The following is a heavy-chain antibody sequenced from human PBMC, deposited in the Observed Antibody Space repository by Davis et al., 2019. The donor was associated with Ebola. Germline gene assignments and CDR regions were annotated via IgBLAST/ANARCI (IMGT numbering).Heavy chain of an antibody. Sequence: AASVKVSCKASGYTFTSYDINWVRQATGQRLEWMGWINAGNGNTKYSQKFQGRVTITRDTSASTAYMELSSLRSEDTAVYYCARGELPTTDYWGQGTLVTVSS. CDR1: GYTFTSYD. CDR3: ARGELPTTDY. CDR2: INAGNGNT. V-gene: IGHV1-3*01. J-gene: IGHJ4*02. D-gene: IGHD1-26*01.